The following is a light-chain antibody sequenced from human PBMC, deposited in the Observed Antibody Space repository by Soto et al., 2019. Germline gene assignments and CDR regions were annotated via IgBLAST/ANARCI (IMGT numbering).Light chain of an antibody. V-gene: IGKV3-20*01. J-gene: IGKJ1*01. Sequence: EIVLTQSPGTLSLSPGERATLSCRASQSVSSSFLAWYQQKPGQAPRLLIYGASSRATGIPDRFSGSGSGTDFTLTISGLEPEDFAVYYCQQYGRSPWTFGQGTKVDIK. CDR2: GAS. CDR3: QQYGRSPWT. CDR1: QSVSSSF.